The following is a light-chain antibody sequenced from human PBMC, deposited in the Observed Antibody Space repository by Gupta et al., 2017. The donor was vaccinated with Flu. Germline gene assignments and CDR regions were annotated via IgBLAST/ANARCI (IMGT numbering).Light chain of an antibody. CDR1: KIGTKN. Sequence: SLEETPPLAVSVARGQTATITCGGDKIGTKNVHWYQQKPGQAPVLVLYRDTNRPSGIPERLSGSNAGNTATLTIFRAQAGDEADYYCQVLDMLAIFGGGDQTDRP. V-gene: IGLV3-9*01. J-gene: IGLJ2*01. CDR3: QVLDMLAI. CDR2: RDT.